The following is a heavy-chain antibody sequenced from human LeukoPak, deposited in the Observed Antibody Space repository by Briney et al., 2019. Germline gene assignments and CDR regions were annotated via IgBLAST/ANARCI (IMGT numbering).Heavy chain of an antibody. CDR3: AREYCSGGTCLPPT. CDR1: GFTFRSYS. J-gene: IGHJ5*02. V-gene: IGHV3-21*01. CDR2: ISSSGSYI. Sequence: GGSLRLSCAASGFTFRSYSMNWVRQAPGKGLEWVSLISSSGSYIYYAGSVKGRFTISRDNAKNSLYLQMNSLRAEDTAGYYCAREYCSGGTCLPPTWGQGTLVTVSS. D-gene: IGHD2-15*01.